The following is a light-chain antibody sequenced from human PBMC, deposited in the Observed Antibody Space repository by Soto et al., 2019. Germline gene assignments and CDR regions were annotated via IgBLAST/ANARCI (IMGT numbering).Light chain of an antibody. CDR3: MQALQART. J-gene: IGKJ1*01. V-gene: IGKV2-28*01. CDR1: QSLLYSNGYNY. Sequence: DIVMTQSPLSLPVTPGEPASISCRSSQSLLYSNGYNYVNWYLQRPGQPPQLLIYLGSTRASGVPDRFSGSGAGTDFTLKISRVEAEDVGVYYCMQALQARTFGQGTKVEIQ. CDR2: LGS.